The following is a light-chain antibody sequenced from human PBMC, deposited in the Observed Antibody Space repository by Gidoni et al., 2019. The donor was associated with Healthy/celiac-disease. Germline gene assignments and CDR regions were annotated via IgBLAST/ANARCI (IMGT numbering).Light chain of an antibody. CDR1: SRYVGVYNY. Sequence: QSALTQPAPVSGSPGQSITISCTGTSRYVGVYNYVSWYQHPPGKAPNLMIYEVSNRPSGVSNRFSGSKSGNTASLTISGLQAEDEADYYCSSYTSSSTPVVFGGGTKLTVL. J-gene: IGLJ2*01. CDR3: SSYTSSSTPVV. CDR2: EVS. V-gene: IGLV2-14*01.